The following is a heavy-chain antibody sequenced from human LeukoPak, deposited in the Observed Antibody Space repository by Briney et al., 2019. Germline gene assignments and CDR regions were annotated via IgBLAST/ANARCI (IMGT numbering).Heavy chain of an antibody. D-gene: IGHD3-22*01. J-gene: IGHJ4*02. CDR2: LSGSGGST. CDR3: AKDITMILVVLPGAFDY. V-gene: IGHV3-23*01. Sequence: PGGSLRLSCAGSGFIFSSYWMSWVRQAPGKGLEWVSALSGSGGSTYYADSVKGRFTISRDNSKNTLFLQMNSLRAEDTAVYYCAKDITMILVVLPGAFDYWGQGTLVTVSS. CDR1: GFIFSSYW.